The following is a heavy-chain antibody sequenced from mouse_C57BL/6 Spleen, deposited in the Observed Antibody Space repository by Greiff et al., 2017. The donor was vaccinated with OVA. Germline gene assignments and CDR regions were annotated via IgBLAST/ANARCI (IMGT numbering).Heavy chain of an antibody. CDR3: DYYGSSCARYFDV. CDR1: GFNIKDYY. J-gene: IGHJ1*03. D-gene: IGHD1-1*01. CDR2: IDPEDGEA. V-gene: IGHV14-2*01. Sequence: VQLQQSGAELVKPGASVKLSCTASGFNIKDYYMHWVKQRTEQGLEWIGRIDPEDGEAKYAPKFQGKATITADTSSNTAYLQLSRLTSEDTAVYYCDYYGSSCARYFDVWGTGTTVTVSS.